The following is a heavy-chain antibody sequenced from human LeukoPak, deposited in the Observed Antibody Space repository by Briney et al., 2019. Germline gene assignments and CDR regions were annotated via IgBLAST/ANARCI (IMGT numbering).Heavy chain of an antibody. V-gene: IGHV4-34*12. CDR1: GGSFSGYY. D-gene: IGHD3-22*01. Sequence: NPSETLSLTCTVYGGSFSGYYWSWIRQPPGKGLEWIGEIIHSGSTNYNPSLKSRVTISVDASKNQFSLKLSPVTAADTAVYYCARAKYYYDSSGYHYFDYWGQGTLVTVSS. J-gene: IGHJ4*02. CDR2: IIHSGST. CDR3: ARAKYYYDSSGYHYFDY.